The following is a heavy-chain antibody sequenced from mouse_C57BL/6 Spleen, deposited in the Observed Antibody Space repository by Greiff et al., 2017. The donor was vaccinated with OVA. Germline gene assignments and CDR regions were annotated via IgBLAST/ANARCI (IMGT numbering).Heavy chain of an antibody. CDR3: ARVYYYGSSEGYFDV. V-gene: IGHV2-9-1*01. D-gene: IGHD1-1*01. J-gene: IGHJ1*03. Sequence: VQRVESGPGLVAPSQSLSITCTVSGFSLTSYAISWVRQPPGKGLEWLGVIWTGGGTNYNSALKSRLSISKDNSKSQVFLKMNSLQTDDTARYYCARVYYYGSSEGYFDVWGTGTTVTVSS. CDR2: IWTGGGT. CDR1: GFSLTSYA.